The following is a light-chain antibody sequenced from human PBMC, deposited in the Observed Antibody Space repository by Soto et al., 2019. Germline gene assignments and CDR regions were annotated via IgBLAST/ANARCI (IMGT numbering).Light chain of an antibody. Sequence: EIVVTQSPGTLSLSPGERATLSCRASQSVSSSYLAWYQQKPGQAPRLLIYGASSRATGIPDRFSGSGSGTDFTLTISRLEPEDFAVYYCQQYGSSPVTFGQVTKVEI. CDR1: QSVSSSY. V-gene: IGKV3-20*01. CDR2: GAS. J-gene: IGKJ1*01. CDR3: QQYGSSPVT.